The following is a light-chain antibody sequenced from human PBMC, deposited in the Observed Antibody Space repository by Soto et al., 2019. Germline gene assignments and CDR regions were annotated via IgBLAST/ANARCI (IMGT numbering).Light chain of an antibody. CDR1: QSVSGN. Sequence: EIVMTQSPATLSVSPGERATLSCRASQSVSGNLAWYQQKPGQAPRLLIYAASTRATGIPARFSGSGSGTDFTPTISSPQSEDFAVYYCQHYNNWPPITFGPGTKVDIK. V-gene: IGKV3-15*01. CDR3: QHYNNWPPIT. J-gene: IGKJ3*01. CDR2: AAS.